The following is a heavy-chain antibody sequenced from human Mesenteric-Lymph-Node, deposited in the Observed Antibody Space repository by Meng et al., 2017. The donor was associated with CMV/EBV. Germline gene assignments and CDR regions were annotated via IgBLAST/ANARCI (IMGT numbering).Heavy chain of an antibody. D-gene: IGHD5-12*01. CDR1: GDTVSINRGA. CDR3: ARGWLRSYFDY. CDR2: AYYTSKWNN. Sequence: ISGDTVSINRGAWNWIRQSPSRGLEWLGRAYYTSKWNNDYSQSVKGRITIIPDTSKNQFSLQLNSVTPEDSAVYYCARGWLRSYFDYWGQGTLVTVSS. V-gene: IGHV6-1*01. J-gene: IGHJ4*02.